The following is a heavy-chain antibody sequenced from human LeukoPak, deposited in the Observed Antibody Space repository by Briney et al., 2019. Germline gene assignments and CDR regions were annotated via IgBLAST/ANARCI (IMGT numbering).Heavy chain of an antibody. D-gene: IGHD3-3*01. CDR1: GGTFSNYA. CDR2: IIPIFGTA. CDR3: ARDSGGGGYDFWSGYYDY. Sequence: GSSVKVSCKASGGTFSNYAISWVRQAPGQGLEWMGGIIPIFGTANYAQKFQGRVTITTDESTSTAYMELSSLRSEDTAVYYCARDSGGGGYDFWSGYYDYWGQGTLVTVSS. J-gene: IGHJ4*02. V-gene: IGHV1-69*05.